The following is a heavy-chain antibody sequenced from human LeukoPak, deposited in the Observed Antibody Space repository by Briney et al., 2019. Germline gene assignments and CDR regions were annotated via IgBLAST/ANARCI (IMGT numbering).Heavy chain of an antibody. D-gene: IGHD4-17*01. CDR1: GFTFSSYW. CDR3: ARGRTTVITQRYYYYYMDV. V-gene: IGHV3-7*01. J-gene: IGHJ6*03. CDR2: INQDESEK. Sequence: GGSLRLSCAASGFTFSSYWMSWVRQAPGKGLEWGASINQDESEKYYVDSVKGRFTISRDNAKNSLYLQMNSLRAEDTAVYYCARGRTTVITQRYYYYYMDVWGKGTTVTVSS.